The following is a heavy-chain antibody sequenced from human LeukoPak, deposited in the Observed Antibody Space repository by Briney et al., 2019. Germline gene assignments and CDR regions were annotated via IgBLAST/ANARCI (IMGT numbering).Heavy chain of an antibody. CDR1: GYTFSSYG. V-gene: IGHV1-18*01. CDR3: ARDQYDSVWDSHRPYFDY. Sequence: ASVKVSCKASGYTFSSYGISWVRQAPGQGLEWMGWISVYNGNTKYAQKFQGRATMTTDTFTSTAYMEVTSLRPDDTAVYYCARDQYDSVWDSHRPYFDYWGQGTLVTVSS. J-gene: IGHJ4*02. D-gene: IGHD3-16*02. CDR2: ISVYNGNT.